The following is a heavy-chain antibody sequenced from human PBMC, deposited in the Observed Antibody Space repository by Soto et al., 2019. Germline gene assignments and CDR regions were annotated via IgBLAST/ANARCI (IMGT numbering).Heavy chain of an antibody. CDR2: IYFSGMT. V-gene: IGHV4-31*03. CDR3: ARDSSGPGYSYSKFDY. D-gene: IGHD5-18*01. Sequence: SESLSPTCTLSGVSVGTGGYFWTWILQHRGKGLAWIWNIYFSGMTYYTPSLRGRVSISLQPSESQFSLKLNSVTAADTAVYYCARDSSGPGYSYSKFDYWGQGALVTVSS. J-gene: IGHJ4*02. CDR1: GVSVGTGGYF.